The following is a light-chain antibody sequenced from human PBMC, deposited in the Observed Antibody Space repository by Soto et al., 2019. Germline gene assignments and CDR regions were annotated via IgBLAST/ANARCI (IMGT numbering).Light chain of an antibody. CDR2: GAS. CDR1: QSVNSN. V-gene: IGKV3-15*01. CDR3: QQRTSRPPWT. J-gene: IGKJ1*01. Sequence: ERVMTQSPANPSVSPGESATLFCRASQSVNSNLAWYQQKPGQAPRLLLYGASTRATGIPARFSGSQSGTEFTLTIRSLKSEDFAVYSCQQRTSRPPWTFGQGTRVEIK.